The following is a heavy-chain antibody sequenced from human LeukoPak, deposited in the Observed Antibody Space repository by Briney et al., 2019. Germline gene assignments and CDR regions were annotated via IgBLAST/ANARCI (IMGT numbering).Heavy chain of an antibody. CDR2: MNPNSGNT. D-gene: IGHD2-2*01. J-gene: IGHJ4*02. Sequence: ASVKVSCKASGYAFTSYDINWVRQATGQGLEWVGYMNPNSGNTGYAQKFQGGVTITKNTSITTAYMELSSLRSEDTAVYYCAREQDIVVVPAAMERGGFDYWGQGTLVTVSS. V-gene: IGHV1-8*03. CDR1: GYAFTSYD. CDR3: AREQDIVVVPAAMERGGFDY.